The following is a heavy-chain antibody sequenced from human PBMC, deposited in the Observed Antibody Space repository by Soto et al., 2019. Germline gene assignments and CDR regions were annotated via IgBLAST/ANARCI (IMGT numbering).Heavy chain of an antibody. Sequence: SETLSLTCTVSGGSITSSNFYWGWVRQPPGKGLEWIGTLYSGGSAYYNASLKSRVAMSVDTSKNQFSLKVTSVTAADTAVYYCVKRSPGTMLDNWGQGTLVNVSS. CDR3: VKRSPGTMLDN. J-gene: IGHJ4*02. CDR1: GGSITSSNFY. V-gene: IGHV4-39*01. CDR2: LYSGGSA.